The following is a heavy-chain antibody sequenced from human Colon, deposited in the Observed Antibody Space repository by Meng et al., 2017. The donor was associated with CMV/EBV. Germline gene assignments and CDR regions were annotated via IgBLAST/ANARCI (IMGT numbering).Heavy chain of an antibody. CDR1: GFPVSGNY. V-gene: IGHV3-53*01. CDR2: LQTAAST. Sequence: GGSLRLSCAVSGFPVSGNYMAWVRQAPGRGLQWVSVLQTAASTYYADAVKGRFIISRDNSKNTVYLQMNRVTAEDAAVYYCARVGADTALAFDHWGQGTLVTVSS. J-gene: IGHJ4*02. CDR3: ARVGADTALAFDH. D-gene: IGHD5-18*01.